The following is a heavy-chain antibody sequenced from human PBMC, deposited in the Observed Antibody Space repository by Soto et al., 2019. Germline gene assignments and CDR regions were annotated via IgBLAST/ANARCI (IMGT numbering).Heavy chain of an antibody. V-gene: IGHV4-59*01. CDR2: IYYSGST. Sequence: TSETLSLTCTVSGGSISSYYWSWIRQPPGKGLEWIGYIYYSGSTNYNPSLKSRVTISVDTSKNQFSLKLSSVTAADTAVYYCARSYRRYCSGGSCYSYYYYMDVWGKGTTVT. CDR1: GGSISSYY. D-gene: IGHD2-15*01. CDR3: ARSYRRYCSGGSCYSYYYYMDV. J-gene: IGHJ6*03.